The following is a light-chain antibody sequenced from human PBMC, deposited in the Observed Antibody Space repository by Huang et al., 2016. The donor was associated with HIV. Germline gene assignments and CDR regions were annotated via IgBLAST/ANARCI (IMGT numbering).Light chain of an antibody. Sequence: EIVLTQSPGTLSLSPGERATLSCRASQSVTSNYLAWYQQNPGQSPRLLIYGASTRATGIPDRFSGSGSGTDFTLTIGRLEPEDFALYYCQHYASSPWTFGQGTKVEIK. CDR2: GAS. V-gene: IGKV3-20*01. CDR3: QHYASSPWT. J-gene: IGKJ1*01. CDR1: QSVTSNY.